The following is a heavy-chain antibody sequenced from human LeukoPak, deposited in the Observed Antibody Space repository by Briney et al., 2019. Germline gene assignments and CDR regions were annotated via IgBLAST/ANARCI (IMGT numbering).Heavy chain of an antibody. CDR2: INHSGST. D-gene: IGHD6-19*01. CDR3: AGAVAGEEYYFDY. J-gene: IGHJ4*02. Sequence: SETLSLTCAVYGGSFSGYYWSWIRQPPGKGLEWIGEINHSGSTNYNPSLKSRVTISVDTSKNQFSLQLASLTAADTAVYYCAGAVAGEEYYFDYWGQGTLVTVSS. CDR1: GGSFSGYY. V-gene: IGHV4-34*01.